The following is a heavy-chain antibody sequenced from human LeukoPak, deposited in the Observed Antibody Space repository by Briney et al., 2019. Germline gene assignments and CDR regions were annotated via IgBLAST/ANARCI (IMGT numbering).Heavy chain of an antibody. CDR2: IKQDGSEK. J-gene: IGHJ3*02. CDR1: GFTFSSYW. V-gene: IGHV3-7*03. Sequence: GGSLRLSCAASGFTFSSYWMSWVRQAPGKGLEWVANIKQDGSEKYYVDSVKGRFTISRDNAKNSLYLQMNSLRAEDTAVYYCARDPDIAAAGGAFDIWGQGTMVTVSS. D-gene: IGHD6-13*01. CDR3: ARDPDIAAAGGAFDI.